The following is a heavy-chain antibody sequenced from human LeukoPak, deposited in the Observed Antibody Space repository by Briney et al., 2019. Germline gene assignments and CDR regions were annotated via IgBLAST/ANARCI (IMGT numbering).Heavy chain of an antibody. CDR1: GFTFSSYA. Sequence: GGSLRLSCAASGFTFSSYAMHWVRQAPGKGLEWVAVISYDGSNKYYADSVKGRFTISRDNSKNTLYLQMNSLRAEDTAVYYCARARSARGYYYYYGMDVWGQGTTVTVSS. D-gene: IGHD6-6*01. CDR2: ISYDGSNK. J-gene: IGHJ6*02. V-gene: IGHV3-30*01. CDR3: ARARSARGYYYYYGMDV.